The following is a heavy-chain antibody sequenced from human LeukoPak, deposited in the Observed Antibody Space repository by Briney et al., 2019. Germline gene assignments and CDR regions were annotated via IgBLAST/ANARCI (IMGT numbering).Heavy chain of an antibody. CDR1: GFTFSSYE. CDR2: ISSSGSTI. CDR3: ATRGYSYGTLDY. D-gene: IGHD5-18*01. V-gene: IGHV3-48*03. Sequence: PGGSLRLSCAASGFTFSSYEKNWVRQAPGKGLEWVSYISSSGSTIYYADSVKGRFTISRDDAKNSLYLQMNSLRAEDTAVYYCATRGYSYGTLDYWGQGTLVTVSS. J-gene: IGHJ4*02.